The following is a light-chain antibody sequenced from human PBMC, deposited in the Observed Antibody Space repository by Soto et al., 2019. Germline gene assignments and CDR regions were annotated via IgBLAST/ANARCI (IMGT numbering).Light chain of an antibody. CDR2: EVT. Sequence: QSALTQPPSASGSPGQSVTISCTGTSSDVGGYGYVSWYQQHPGKAPKHMIFEVTRRASGVPNRLSGSKSGNTASLAVSGLQAEDEADYYCCSYARVNTDVVFGGGTKLTVL. J-gene: IGLJ2*01. V-gene: IGLV2-8*01. CDR1: SSDVGGYGY. CDR3: CSYARVNTDVV.